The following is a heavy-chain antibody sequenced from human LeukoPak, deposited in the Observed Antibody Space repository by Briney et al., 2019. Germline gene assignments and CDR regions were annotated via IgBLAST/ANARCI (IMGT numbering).Heavy chain of an antibody. CDR2: INHSGST. J-gene: IGHJ4*02. CDR1: GGSFSCYY. D-gene: IGHD3-22*01. V-gene: IGHV4-34*01. Sequence: SETLSLTCAVYGGSFSCYYWSWIRQPPGKGLEWIGEINHSGSTNYNPSLKSRVTISVDTSKNQFSLNLTSVTAADTAVYYCARGNYYDSSGLPFAYWGQGTLVTVSS. CDR3: ARGNYYDSSGLPFAY.